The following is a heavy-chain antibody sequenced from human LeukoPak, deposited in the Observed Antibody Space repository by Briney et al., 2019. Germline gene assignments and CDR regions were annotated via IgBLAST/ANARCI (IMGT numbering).Heavy chain of an antibody. D-gene: IGHD2-2*01. CDR1: GGSISSGSYY. J-gene: IGHJ3*02. Sequence: SETLSLTCTVSGGSISSGSYYWSWIRQPAGKGLEWIGRIYTSGSTNYNPSLKSRVTISVDTSKNQFSLKLSSVTAADTAVYYCARDSPPTAAAFDIWGQGTMVTVSS. CDR3: ARDSPPTAAAFDI. CDR2: IYTSGST. V-gene: IGHV4-61*02.